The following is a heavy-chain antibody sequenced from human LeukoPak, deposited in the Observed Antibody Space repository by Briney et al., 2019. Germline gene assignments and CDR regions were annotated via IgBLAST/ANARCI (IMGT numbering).Heavy chain of an antibody. CDR3: AKVVQYTASTGTGLDY. CDR2: IWYDGSYK. CDR1: GFTFSHYG. Sequence: GGSLRLSCAASGFTFSHYGMHWVRQAPGKGRDWVAVIWYDGSYKYYADSVKGRFTISRDNSKNTLYLQMNSLRAEDTAIYFCAKVVQYTASTGTGLDYWGQGTLVTVSS. D-gene: IGHD6-13*01. V-gene: IGHV3-33*06. J-gene: IGHJ4*02.